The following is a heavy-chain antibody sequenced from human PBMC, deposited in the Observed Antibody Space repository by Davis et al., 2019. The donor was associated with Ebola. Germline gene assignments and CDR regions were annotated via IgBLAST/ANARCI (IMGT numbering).Heavy chain of an antibody. CDR1: GYSFTSYW. J-gene: IGHJ4*02. CDR2: IYPGDSDT. V-gene: IGHV5-51*01. CDR3: ARGTNGYNPGGYFDS. Sequence: GESLKISCKGSGYSFTSYWIGWVRQMPGKGLEWMGIIYPGDSDTRYSPSLQGQVTISADKSITTAYLQWSSLKASDTAIYYCARGTNGYNPGGYFDSWGQGTLATVSS. D-gene: IGHD5-24*01.